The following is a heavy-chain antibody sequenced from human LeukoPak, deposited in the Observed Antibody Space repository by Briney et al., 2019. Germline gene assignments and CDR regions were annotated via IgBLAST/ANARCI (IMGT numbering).Heavy chain of an antibody. D-gene: IGHD5-12*01. CDR3: ARVRPSGYDSYGAYIDY. CDR2: IYYSGST. V-gene: IGHV4-59*01. J-gene: IGHJ4*02. Sequence: NTSETLSLTCTVSGGSISSYYWSWIRQPPGKGLEWIGYIYYSGSTNYNPSLKSRVTISVDTSKNQFSLKLSSVTAADTAVYYCARVRPSGYDSYGAYIDYWGQGTLVTVSS. CDR1: GGSISSYY.